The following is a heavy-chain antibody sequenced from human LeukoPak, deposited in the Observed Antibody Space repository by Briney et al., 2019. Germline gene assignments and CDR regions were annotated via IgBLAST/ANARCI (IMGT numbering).Heavy chain of an antibody. CDR1: GGSISSGSYY. Sequence: SQTLSLTCTVSGGSISSGSYYWSWIRQPAGKGLEWIGRIYTSGSTNYNPSLKSRVTISVDTSKNQFSLKLSFVTAADTAVYYCARVTGGDSNWFDPWGQGTLVTVSS. CDR2: IYTSGST. J-gene: IGHJ5*02. D-gene: IGHD2-21*02. CDR3: ARVTGGDSNWFDP. V-gene: IGHV4-61*02.